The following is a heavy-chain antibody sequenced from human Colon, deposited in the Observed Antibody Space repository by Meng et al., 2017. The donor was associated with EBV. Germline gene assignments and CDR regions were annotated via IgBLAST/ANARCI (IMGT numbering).Heavy chain of an antibody. D-gene: IGHD1-1*01. Sequence: EVHLVESGGXLVKRGGXLRLSCAGSGFIFRTYSMNWVRQAPGKGLEWVASLSDSGTYMYYADSVRGRFTISGDYAKNSLYLEMNSLTAEDTGVYYCARRVGTGFDDWGQGTLVTVSS. CDR3: ARRVGTGFDD. CDR2: LSDSGTYM. V-gene: IGHV3-21*01. J-gene: IGHJ4*02. CDR1: GFIFRTYS.